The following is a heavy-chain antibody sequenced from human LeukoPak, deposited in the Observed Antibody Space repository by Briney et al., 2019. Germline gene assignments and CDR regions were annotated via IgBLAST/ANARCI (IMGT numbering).Heavy chain of an antibody. CDR2: IMPLFGTA. J-gene: IGHJ4*02. CDR3: ARQGYGGHSQGAADY. CDR1: GGTFSRND. Sequence: SVKVSCKASGGTFSRNDISWVRQAPGQGLEWMGGIMPLFGTAKNAQKFQGRVTITADKSTSTAYMELSSLRSDDTAVYYCARQGYGGHSQGAADYWGQGTLVTVSS. V-gene: IGHV1-69*06. D-gene: IGHD4-23*01.